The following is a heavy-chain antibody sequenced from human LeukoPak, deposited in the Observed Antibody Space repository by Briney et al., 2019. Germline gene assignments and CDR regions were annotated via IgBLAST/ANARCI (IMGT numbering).Heavy chain of an antibody. Sequence: GGFLRLSCVASGFIFTNYALSWVRQAPGKGLESVSVISGCGDTTYYADSVKGRFTISRDNSKSTLYLQMNSLRVEDTAVYYCAKHLWRDLLWFGEGYYFGYWGQGTLVTVSS. V-gene: IGHV3-23*01. CDR2: ISGCGDTT. CDR1: GFIFTNYA. J-gene: IGHJ4*02. CDR3: AKHLWRDLLWFGEGYYFGY. D-gene: IGHD3-10*01.